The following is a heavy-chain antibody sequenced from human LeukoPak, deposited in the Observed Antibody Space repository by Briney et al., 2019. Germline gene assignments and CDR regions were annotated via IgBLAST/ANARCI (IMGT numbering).Heavy chain of an antibody. V-gene: IGHV3-9*01. CDR3: ARDYNYCSGGRCYDAFDI. J-gene: IGHJ3*02. CDR1: GFTFDDYA. CDR2: ISWNSGSI. D-gene: IGHD2-15*01. Sequence: GGSLRLSCAASGFTFDDYAMHWVRQAPGKGLEWVSGISWNSGSIGYADSVEGRFTISRDNAKNSLYLQMNSLRAEDTALYYCARDYNYCSGGRCYDAFDIWGQGTMVTVSS.